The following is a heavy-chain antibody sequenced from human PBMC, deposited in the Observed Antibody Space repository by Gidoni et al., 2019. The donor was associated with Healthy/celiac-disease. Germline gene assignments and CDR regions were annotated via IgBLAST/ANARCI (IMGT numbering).Heavy chain of an antibody. V-gene: IGHV4-30-2*01. CDR3: ARAVPNYYDSSGYYGQYYFDY. CDR2: IYPRGST. Sequence: QLQLQESGSGLVKPSQTLYLTCAVSGGSISSGGYPWTWIRQPPGKGLEWIGYIYPRGSTYYNPSLKSRVTISVDRSKNQFSLKLSSVTAADTAVYYCARAVPNYYDSSGYYGQYYFDYWGQGTLVTVSS. D-gene: IGHD3-22*01. CDR1: GGSISSGGYP. J-gene: IGHJ4*02.